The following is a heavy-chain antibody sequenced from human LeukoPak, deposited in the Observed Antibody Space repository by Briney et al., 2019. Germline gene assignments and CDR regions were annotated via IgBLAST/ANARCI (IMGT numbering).Heavy chain of an antibody. CDR1: GFNFANHA. D-gene: IGHD2-15*01. V-gene: IGHV3-7*01. CDR2: IKKTGSEA. Sequence: PGGSLRLSCAASGFNFANHAMSWVRQAPGKGLEWVAYIKKTGSEAYYVDSVKGRFTITRDNTRNSLFLQMYSLRAEDTAVYFCAREDGYCSGGNCYSYFDSWGQGTLVTVSS. J-gene: IGHJ4*02. CDR3: AREDGYCSGGNCYSYFDS.